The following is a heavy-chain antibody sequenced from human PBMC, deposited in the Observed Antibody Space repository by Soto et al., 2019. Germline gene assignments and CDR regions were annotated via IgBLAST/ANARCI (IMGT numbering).Heavy chain of an antibody. Sequence: ASVNVSCKASGGTFSSYAISWVRQAPGQGLEWMGGIIPIFGTANYAQKFQGRVTITADESTSTAYMELSSLRSEDTAVYYCARDSNQNGPVWGQGTTVTVSS. CDR1: GGTFSSYA. J-gene: IGHJ6*02. CDR2: IIPIFGTA. V-gene: IGHV1-69*13. CDR3: ARDSNQNGPV. D-gene: IGHD2-8*01.